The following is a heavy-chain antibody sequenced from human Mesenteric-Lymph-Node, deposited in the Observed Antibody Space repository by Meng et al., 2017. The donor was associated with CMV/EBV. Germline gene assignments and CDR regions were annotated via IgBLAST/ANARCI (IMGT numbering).Heavy chain of an antibody. CDR1: GFIFSDAW. J-gene: IGHJ6*02. CDR3: TTDHGLGFWSGHQTMDV. V-gene: IGHV3-15*01. Sequence: GGSLRLSCVASGFIFSDAWMNWVRQAPGEGPEWVGRITRNVDGGTSDYAAPVKGRFSISRDDSKNTLYLQMNSLKIEDTAVYYCTTDHGLGFWSGHQTMDVWGQGTTVTVSS. D-gene: IGHD3-3*01. CDR2: ITRNVDGGTS.